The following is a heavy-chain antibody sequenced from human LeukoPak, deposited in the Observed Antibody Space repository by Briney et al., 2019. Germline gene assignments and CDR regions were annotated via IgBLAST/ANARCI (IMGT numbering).Heavy chain of an antibody. D-gene: IGHD4-17*01. CDR1: GFTFSSYW. J-gene: IGHJ6*03. CDR3: TRVSPTYGDYYYYYMDV. CDR2: IRSKAYGGTT. V-gene: IGHV3-49*04. Sequence: PGGSLRLSCAASGFTFSSYWMSWVRQAPGKGLEWVGFIRSKAYGGTTEYAASVKGRFTISRDASKSIAYLQMNSLKTEDTAVYYCTRVSPTYGDYYYYYMDVWGKGTTVTISS.